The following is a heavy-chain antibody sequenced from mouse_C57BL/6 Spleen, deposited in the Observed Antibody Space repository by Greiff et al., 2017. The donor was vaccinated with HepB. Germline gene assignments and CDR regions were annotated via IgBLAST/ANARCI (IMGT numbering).Heavy chain of an antibody. CDR2: IYPGSGST. CDR3: ATDGHTHYYAMDD. D-gene: IGHD2-3*01. V-gene: IGHV1-55*01. CDR1: GYTFTSYW. Sequence: QVQLQQPGAELVKPGASVKMSCKASGYTFTSYWITWVKQRPGQGLEWIGDIYPGSGSTNYNEKFKSKATLTVDTSSSTAYMQLSSLTSEDSAVYSCATDGHTHYYAMDDWGQGTSVTVSS. J-gene: IGHJ4*01.